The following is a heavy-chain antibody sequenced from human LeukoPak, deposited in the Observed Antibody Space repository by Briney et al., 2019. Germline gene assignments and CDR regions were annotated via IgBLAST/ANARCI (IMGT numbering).Heavy chain of an antibody. J-gene: IGHJ6*03. CDR1: GYTFTGYY. CDR3: ARVQNELEDYRDV. CDR2: INPNSGGT. D-gene: IGHD1-7*01. Sequence: ASVKVSCKASGYTFTGYYMHWVRQAPGQGLEWMGWINPNSGGTNYAQRFQGRVTMTRDTSISTAYMELSRLRSDDTAVYYCARVQNELEDYRDVWGKGTTVTVSS. V-gene: IGHV1-2*02.